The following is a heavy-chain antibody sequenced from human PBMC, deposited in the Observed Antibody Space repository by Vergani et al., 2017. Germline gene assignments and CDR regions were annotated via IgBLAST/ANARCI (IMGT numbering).Heavy chain of an antibody. Sequence: QVQLQESGPGLVKPSETLSLTCTVSGGSISSYYWSWIRQPPGKGLEWIGYIYYSGSTNYNPSLKSRVTISVDTSKNQVSLKLSSVTAADTAVYYCARLPPDSSGYYFDYWGQGTLVTVSS. J-gene: IGHJ4*02. CDR3: ARLPPDSSGYYFDY. V-gene: IGHV4-59*08. D-gene: IGHD3-22*01. CDR1: GGSISSYY. CDR2: IYYSGST.